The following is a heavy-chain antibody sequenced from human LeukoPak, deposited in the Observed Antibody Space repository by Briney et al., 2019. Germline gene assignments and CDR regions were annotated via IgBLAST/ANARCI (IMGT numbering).Heavy chain of an antibody. CDR3: ARHELRYYYYGMDV. CDR1: PGITFSNA. Sequence: PGITFSNAWMNWVRQAPGKGLEWIGYIYYSGSTNYNPSLKSRVTISVDTSKNQFSLKLSSVTAADTAVYYCARHELRYYYYGMDVWGQGTTVTVSS. V-gene: IGHV4-59*08. D-gene: IGHD1-1*01. J-gene: IGHJ6*02. CDR2: IYYSGST.